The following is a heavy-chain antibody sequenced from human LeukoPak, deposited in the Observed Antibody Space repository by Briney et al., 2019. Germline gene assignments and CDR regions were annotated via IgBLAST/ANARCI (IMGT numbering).Heavy chain of an antibody. CDR3: ATFGHDYGGNIDY. V-gene: IGHV1-24*01. Sequence: ASVKVSCKVSGYTLTELSMHWVRQAPGKGLEWMGGFDPEDGETIYAQKFQGRVTMTEDTSTDTAYMELSRLRSEDTAVYYCATFGHDYGGNIDYWGQGTLVTVSS. D-gene: IGHD4-23*01. CDR1: GYTLTELS. J-gene: IGHJ4*02. CDR2: FDPEDGET.